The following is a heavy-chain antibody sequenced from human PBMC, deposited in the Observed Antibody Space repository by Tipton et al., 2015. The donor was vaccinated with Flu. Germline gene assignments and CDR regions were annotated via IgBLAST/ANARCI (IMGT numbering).Heavy chain of an antibody. D-gene: IGHD6-19*01. CDR3: AKVIPELVAGLDY. Sequence: QLVQSGGGLVQPGGSLRLSCAASGFTFTRYGMSWVRQAPEKGLEWVSAISGSGATTYFADSVKGRFTLSRDISKGTLYLQMNSLRADDTAVYYCAKVIPELVAGLDYWGQGTLVTVSS. CDR2: ISGSGATT. J-gene: IGHJ4*02. CDR1: GFTFTRYG. V-gene: IGHV3-23*04.